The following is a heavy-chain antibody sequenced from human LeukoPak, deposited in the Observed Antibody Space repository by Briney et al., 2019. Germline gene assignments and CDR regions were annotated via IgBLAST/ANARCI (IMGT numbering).Heavy chain of an antibody. CDR2: IYYSGST. V-gene: IGHV4-59*08. J-gene: IGHJ5*02. D-gene: IGHD3-9*01. CDR3: ARHSNVLRYFDWLFGWFDP. CDR1: GGSISSYY. Sequence: SETLSLTCTVSGGSISSYYWSWIRQPPGKGLEWIGYIYYSGSTNYNPSLKSRVTISVDTSKNQFSLKLSPVTAADTAVYYCARHSNVLRYFDWLFGWFDPWGQGTLVTVSS.